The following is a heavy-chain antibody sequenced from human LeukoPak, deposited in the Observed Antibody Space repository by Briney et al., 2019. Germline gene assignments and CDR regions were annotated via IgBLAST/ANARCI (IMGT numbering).Heavy chain of an antibody. CDR1: GGSITSYY. D-gene: IGHD6-13*01. J-gene: IGHJ6*02. V-gene: IGHV4-59*01. CDR2: IYYSGST. Sequence: PSETLSLTCTVSGGSITSYYWSWIPEPPGKGLEWVGYIYYSGSTNYNPSLKSRVTISVDTSKNQFSLKLSSVTAADTAVYYCARDRGYSSWYYYGMDVWGQGTTVTVSS. CDR3: ARDRGYSSWYYYGMDV.